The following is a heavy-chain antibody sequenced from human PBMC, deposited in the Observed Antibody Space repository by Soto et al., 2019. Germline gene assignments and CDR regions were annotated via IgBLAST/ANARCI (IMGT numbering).Heavy chain of an antibody. CDR3: ARTDYGTDYLDP. Sequence: LSLTCTVSGDSISSGNHYWSWIRQPPGKGLEWIGYIFYSGTAYYNPSLKSRLTISVDTSKNQFSLKLSSVTAADTAVYYCARTDYGTDYLDPCGQGSLVTVYS. D-gene: IGHD3-10*01. J-gene: IGHJ5*02. V-gene: IGHV4-30-4*01. CDR2: IFYSGTA. CDR1: GDSISSGNHY.